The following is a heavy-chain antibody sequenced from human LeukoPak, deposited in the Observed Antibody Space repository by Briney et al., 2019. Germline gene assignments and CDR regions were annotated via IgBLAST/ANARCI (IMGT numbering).Heavy chain of an antibody. V-gene: IGHV3-23*01. CDR3: ARDLGIAAAGTPIDY. CDR2: ISGSGGST. J-gene: IGHJ4*02. Sequence: GGSLRLSCAASGFTFSSYAMSWVRQAPGKGLEWVSAISGSGGSTYYADSVKGRFTISRDNSKNTLYLQMNSLRAEDTAVYYCARDLGIAAAGTPIDYWGQGTLVTASS. D-gene: IGHD6-13*01. CDR1: GFTFSSYA.